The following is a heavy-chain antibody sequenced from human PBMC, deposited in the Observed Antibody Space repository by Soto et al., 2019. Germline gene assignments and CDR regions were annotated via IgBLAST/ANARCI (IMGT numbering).Heavy chain of an antibody. CDR2: IYYSGNT. V-gene: IGHV4-59*01. CDR1: GGSTSRNY. CDR3: ARDAGATYFDN. Sequence: SETLSLTSTASGGSTSRNYWTWIRQPPGEGLEWIGYIYYSGNTNYNPSLKSRVTMSVDTSRNQFSLQLSSVTAADTAVYYCARDAGATYFDNWGQGTLVTVSS. J-gene: IGHJ4*02.